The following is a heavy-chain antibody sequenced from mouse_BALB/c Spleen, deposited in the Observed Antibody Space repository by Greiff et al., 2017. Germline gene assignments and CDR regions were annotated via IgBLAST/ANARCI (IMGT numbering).Heavy chain of an antibody. CDR3: ARCRYEDYAMDY. D-gene: IGHD2-14*01. CDR1: GFTFSSFG. V-gene: IGHV5-17*02. CDR2: ISSGSSTI. J-gene: IGHJ4*01. Sequence: EVKLVESGGGLVQPGGSRKLSCAASGFTFSSFGMHWVRQAPEKGLEWVAYISSGSSTIYYADTVKGRFTISRDNPKNTLFLQMTSLRSEDKAMYYCARCRYEDYAMDYWGQGTSVTVSS.